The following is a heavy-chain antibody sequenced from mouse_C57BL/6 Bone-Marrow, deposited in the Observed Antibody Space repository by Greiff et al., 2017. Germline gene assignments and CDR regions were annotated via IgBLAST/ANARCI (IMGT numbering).Heavy chain of an antibody. Sequence: VQLKQPGAELVMPGASVKLSCKASGYTFTSYWMHWVKQRPGQGLEWIGEIDPSDSYTNYNQKVKGKSTLTVDKSSSTAYMQLSSLTSEDSAVYYCANLLAYWGQGTLVTVSA. J-gene: IGHJ3*01. CDR3: ANLLAY. V-gene: IGHV1-69*01. CDR1: GYTFTSYW. CDR2: IDPSDSYT.